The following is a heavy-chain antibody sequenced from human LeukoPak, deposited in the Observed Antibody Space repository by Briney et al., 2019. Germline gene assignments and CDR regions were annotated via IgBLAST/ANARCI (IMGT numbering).Heavy chain of an antibody. CDR2: ISGSGGST. J-gene: IGHJ4*02. CDR3: AEDNVISMVRGVIEY. CDR1: GFTFSSYA. D-gene: IGHD3-10*01. V-gene: IGHV3-23*01. Sequence: GGSLRLSCAASGFTFSSYAMSWVRQAPGKGLEWVSAISGSGGSTYYADSVKGRFTISRDNSKNTLYLQMNSLRAEDTAVYYCAEDNVISMVRGVIEYWGQGTLVTVSS.